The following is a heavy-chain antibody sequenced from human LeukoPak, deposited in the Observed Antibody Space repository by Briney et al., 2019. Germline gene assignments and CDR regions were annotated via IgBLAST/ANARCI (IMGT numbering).Heavy chain of an antibody. J-gene: IGHJ6*02. CDR2: ISSSSSYT. Sequence: GGSLRLSCAASGFTFSDHYMSWIRQAPGKGLEWVSYISSSSSYTNYADSVKGRFTISRDNAKNSLYLQMNSLRAEDTAVYYCARVLPYYYGMDVWGQGTTVTVSS. V-gene: IGHV3-11*06. CDR3: ARVLPYYYGMDV. CDR1: GFTFSDHY.